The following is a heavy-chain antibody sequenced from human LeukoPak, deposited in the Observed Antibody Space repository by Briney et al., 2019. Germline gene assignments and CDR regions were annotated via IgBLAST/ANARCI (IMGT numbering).Heavy chain of an antibody. V-gene: IGHV3-30*03. Sequence: GGSLRLSCAASKFTFSSYGMHWVRQAPGKGLEWVAVISYDGSNKYYADSVKGRFTISRDNSKNTLYLQMNSLRAEDTAVYYCATSESHWELPLWFYYWGQGTLVTVSS. CDR2: ISYDGSNK. CDR3: ATSESHWELPLWFYY. D-gene: IGHD1-26*01. J-gene: IGHJ4*02. CDR1: KFTFSSYG.